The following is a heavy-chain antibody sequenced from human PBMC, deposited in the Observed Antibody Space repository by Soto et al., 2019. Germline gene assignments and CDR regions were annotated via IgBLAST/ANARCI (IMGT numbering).Heavy chain of an antibody. CDR1: GFTFSNYA. Sequence: GGSLRLSCAASGFTFSNYALSWVRQAPGKGLEWISAITGSAKSTYYADSVKGRFTISRDNSKNTVYQKMGSLRAEDTAVDYCAKGSGTYYYGSGSYYYYYMDVWGKGTTVTVSS. J-gene: IGHJ6*03. CDR2: ITGSAKST. CDR3: AKGSGTYYYGSGSYYYYYMDV. D-gene: IGHD3-10*01. V-gene: IGHV3-23*01.